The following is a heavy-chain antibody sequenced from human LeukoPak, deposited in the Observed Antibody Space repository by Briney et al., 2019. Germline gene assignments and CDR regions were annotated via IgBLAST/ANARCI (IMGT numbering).Heavy chain of an antibody. CDR2: IIPIFGTA. J-gene: IGHJ3*02. CDR3: ARAALDSSSWYSGAFDI. V-gene: IGHV1-69*05. CDR1: GGTFSSYA. D-gene: IGHD6-13*01. Sequence: SVKVSCKASGGTFSSYAISWVRQAPGQGLEWMGGIIPIFGTANYAQEFQGRVTITTDESTSTAYMELSSLRSEDTAVYYCARAALDSSSWYSGAFDIWGQGTMVTVSS.